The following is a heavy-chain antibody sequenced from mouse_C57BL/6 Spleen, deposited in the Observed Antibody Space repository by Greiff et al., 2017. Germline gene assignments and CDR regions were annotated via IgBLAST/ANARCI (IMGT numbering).Heavy chain of an antibody. D-gene: IGHD4-1*01. CDR3: ARDRELTGYFDY. V-gene: IGHV5-16*01. Sequence: EVQRVESEGGLVQPGSSMKLSCTASGFTFSDYYMAWVRQVPEKGLEWVANINYDGSSTYYLDSLKSRFIISRDNAKNILYLQMSSLKSEDTATYYCARDRELTGYFDYWGQGTTLTVSS. J-gene: IGHJ2*01. CDR1: GFTFSDYY. CDR2: INYDGSST.